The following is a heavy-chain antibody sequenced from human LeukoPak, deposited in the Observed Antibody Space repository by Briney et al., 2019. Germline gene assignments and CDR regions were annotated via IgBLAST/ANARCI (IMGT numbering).Heavy chain of an antibody. D-gene: IGHD2-2*02. CDR1: GYTFTSYF. J-gene: IGHJ4*02. CDR2: INPSGGST. Sequence: GASVKVSCKASGYTFTSYFMHWVRQAPGQGLEWMGIINPSGGSTSYAQKFQGRVTMTRDTSTSTVYMELSSLRSEDTAVYYCARACSSTSCYKKGYYFDYWGQGTLVTVSS. V-gene: IGHV1-46*01. CDR3: ARACSSTSCYKKGYYFDY.